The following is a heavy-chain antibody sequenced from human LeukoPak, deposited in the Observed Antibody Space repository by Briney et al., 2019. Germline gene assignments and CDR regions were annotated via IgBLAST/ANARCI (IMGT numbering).Heavy chain of an antibody. J-gene: IGHJ4*02. Sequence: GGSLRLSCAASGFTFSSYAMSWVRQAPGKGLEWVSAMSSSDDGRYYAASVRGRFTISRDTSRSTLYLQMNSLRAEDAAVYYCAKAPVTSCRGAFCYPFDYWGQGTLVTVSS. CDR1: GFTFSSYA. V-gene: IGHV3-23*01. D-gene: IGHD2-15*01. CDR3: AKAPVTSCRGAFCYPFDY. CDR2: MSSSDDGR.